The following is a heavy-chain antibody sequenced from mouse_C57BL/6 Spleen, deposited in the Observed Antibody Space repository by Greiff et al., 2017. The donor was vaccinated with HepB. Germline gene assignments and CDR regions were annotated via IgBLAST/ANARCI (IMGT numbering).Heavy chain of an antibody. CDR2: IDPETGGT. V-gene: IGHV1-15*01. D-gene: IGHD1-1*01. J-gene: IGHJ2*01. CDR3: TRTLHYYGRPYYFDY. CDR1: GYTFTDYE. Sequence: QVQLQQSGAELVRPGASVTLSCKASGYTFTDYEMHWVKQTPVHGLEWIGAIDPETGGTAYNQKFKGKAIQTADKASSTAYMELRSLTSEDSAVYYCTRTLHYYGRPYYFDYWGQGTTLTVSS.